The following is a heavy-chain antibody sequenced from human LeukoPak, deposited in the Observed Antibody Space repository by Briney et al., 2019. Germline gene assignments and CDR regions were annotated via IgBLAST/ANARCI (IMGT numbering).Heavy chain of an antibody. CDR2: IYPGDSDT. J-gene: IGHJ4*02. V-gene: IGHV5-51*01. CDR1: GYSFTSYW. D-gene: IGHD3-22*01. CDR3: ARLMYYYESSGPGSLDY. Sequence: GESLKISCKGSGYSFTSYWLGWVRQMPGNGLEWVGVIYPGDSDTRYSPSFQGQVTISADTSISTAYLQWGSLKASDTAMYYYARLMYYYESSGPGSLDYWGQGTLVTVSS.